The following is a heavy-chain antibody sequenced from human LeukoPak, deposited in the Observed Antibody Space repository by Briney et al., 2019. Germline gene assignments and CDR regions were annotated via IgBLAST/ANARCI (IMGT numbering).Heavy chain of an antibody. Sequence: ASVKVSCNASGFTFTGYYMHWVRQAPGQGLEWIGWINPNSGGTSYAQKFQGRVTMTRDTSISTAYMELSRLRSDDTAVYYCARDGVDSSADYWGQGTLVTVSS. CDR1: GFTFTGYY. V-gene: IGHV1-2*02. CDR3: ARDGVDSSADY. D-gene: IGHD3-22*01. J-gene: IGHJ4*02. CDR2: INPNSGGT.